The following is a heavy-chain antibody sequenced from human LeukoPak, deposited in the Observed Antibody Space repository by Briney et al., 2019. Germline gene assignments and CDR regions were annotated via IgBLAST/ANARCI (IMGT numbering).Heavy chain of an antibody. J-gene: IGHJ4*02. Sequence: GASVKVSCKASNFSFRTYGITWVRQAPGQGLEWMGWISAYNGKTDFAQKFQGRVTMTTDTSTSTAYMELRSLRFDDTAVYYCARDPPLVVVNIFDYWGQGTLVTVSS. CDR3: ARDPPLVVVNIFDY. V-gene: IGHV1-18*01. CDR2: ISAYNGKT. CDR1: NFSFRTYG. D-gene: IGHD2-15*01.